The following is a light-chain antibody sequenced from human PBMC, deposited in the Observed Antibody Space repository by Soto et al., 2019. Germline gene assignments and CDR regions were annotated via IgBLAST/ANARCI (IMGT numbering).Light chain of an antibody. J-gene: IGKJ2*01. CDR3: QQYNNWPYT. Sequence: EIVMTQSPATLSVSPGGSATLSCRASQHVSSNFAWYRQKPGQAPTLLIYRASTRATGIPARFSGSGSGTEFTLXXSSLQSEDFAVYYCQQYNNWPYTFGQGTKLEIK. V-gene: IGKV3-15*01. CDR1: QHVSSN. CDR2: RAS.